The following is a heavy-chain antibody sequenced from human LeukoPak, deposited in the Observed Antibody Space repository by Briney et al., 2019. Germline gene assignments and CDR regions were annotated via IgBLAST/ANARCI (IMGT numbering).Heavy chain of an antibody. D-gene: IGHD6-19*01. CDR3: ARPTSSGWFDP. CDR1: GGSISSGSYY. J-gene: IGHJ5*02. CDR2: IYTSGST. V-gene: IGHV4-61*02. Sequence: SETLSLTCTVSGGSISSGSYYWSWIRQPAGKGLEWIGRIYTSGSTNYNPSLKSRVTISVDTSKNQFSLKLNSVTAADTAVYYCARPTSSGWFDPWGQGTLVTVSS.